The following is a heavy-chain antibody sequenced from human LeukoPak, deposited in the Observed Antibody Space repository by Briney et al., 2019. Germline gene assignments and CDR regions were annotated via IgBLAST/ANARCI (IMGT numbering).Heavy chain of an antibody. CDR3: AKATLRGSSLDY. CDR2: ISWNSGSI. J-gene: IGHJ4*02. Sequence: PGRSLRLSCAASGFTFDDYAMHWVRQAPGKGLEWVSGISWNSGSIGYADSVKGRFTISRDNAKNSLYLQMNSLRAEDTALYYCAKATLRGSSLDYWGQGTLVTVSS. CDR1: GFTFDDYA. V-gene: IGHV3-9*01. D-gene: IGHD6-13*01.